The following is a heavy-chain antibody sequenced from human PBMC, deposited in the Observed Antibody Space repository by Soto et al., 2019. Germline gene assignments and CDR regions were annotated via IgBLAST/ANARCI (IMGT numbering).Heavy chain of an antibody. CDR3: ARGTYYDFWSGYYPSDY. CDR2: INAGNGNT. CDR1: GYTFTSYA. D-gene: IGHD3-3*01. V-gene: IGHV1-3*01. Sequence: QVQLVQSGAEVKKPGASVKVSCKASGYTFTSYAMHWVRQAPGQRLEWMGWINAGNGNTKYSQKFQGRVTITRDTSASTAYMELSSLSSEDTAVYYCARGTYYDFWSGYYPSDYWGQGTLVTVSS. J-gene: IGHJ4*02.